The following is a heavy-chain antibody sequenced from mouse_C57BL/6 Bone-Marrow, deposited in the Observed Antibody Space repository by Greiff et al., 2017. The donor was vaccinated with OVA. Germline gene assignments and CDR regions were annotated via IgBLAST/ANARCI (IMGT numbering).Heavy chain of an antibody. J-gene: IGHJ2*01. CDR3: AVDYYGREKGSYFDY. CDR1: GISITTGNYR. V-gene: IGHV3-5*01. Sequence: EVKLVESGPGLVKPSQTVFLTCTVSGISITTGNYRWSWIRQFPGNKLEWIGYIYYSGTITYNPSLTNRTTITRDTPKNQFFLEMNSSPAEDTAPYYCAVDYYGREKGSYFDYWGKGTTLTASS. D-gene: IGHD1-1*01. CDR2: IYYSGTI.